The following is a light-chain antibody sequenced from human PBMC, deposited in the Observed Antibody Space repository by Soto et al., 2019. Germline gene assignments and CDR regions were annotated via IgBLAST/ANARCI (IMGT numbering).Light chain of an antibody. CDR2: DVS. Sequence: EVVLTQSPATLSLSPRARATLSCRASQSVGTFLSWYQQKPGQAPRLLIYDVSNRATGVPARFGGSGSGTDFTLTIRKLEPEAFEVYYCQHRATWPPSVTFGGGTRV. V-gene: IGKV3-11*01. CDR3: QHRATWPPSVT. J-gene: IGKJ4*01. CDR1: QSVGTF.